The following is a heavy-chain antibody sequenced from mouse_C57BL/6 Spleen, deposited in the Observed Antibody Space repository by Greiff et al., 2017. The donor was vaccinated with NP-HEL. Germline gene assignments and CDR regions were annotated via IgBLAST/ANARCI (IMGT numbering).Heavy chain of an antibody. Sequence: QVQLQQPGAELVRPGSSVKLSCKASGYTFTSYWMHWVKQRPIQGLEWIGNIDPSDSETHYNQKFKDKATLTVDKSSSTAYMQLSSLTSEDSAVYYCARCPHYVGGYFDVWGTGTTVTVSS. CDR3: ARCPHYVGGYFDV. CDR2: IDPSDSET. V-gene: IGHV1-52*01. J-gene: IGHJ1*03. D-gene: IGHD1-1*01. CDR1: GYTFTSYW.